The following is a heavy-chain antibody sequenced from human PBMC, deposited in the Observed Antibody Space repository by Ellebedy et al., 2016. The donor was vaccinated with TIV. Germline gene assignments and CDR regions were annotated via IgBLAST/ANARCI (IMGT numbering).Heavy chain of an antibody. CDR2: MFHSGST. CDR1: GYSIRGGYY. J-gene: IGHJ6*02. D-gene: IGHD3-22*01. Sequence: SETLSLXCTVSGYSIRGGYYWGWIRQPPGKGLGWMGSMFHSGSTYYNPSLKSRLTISVDTSKNQLSLRLNSVTAADTAVYYCARDRMYYYDSSGSYSYYGMDVWGQGTAVTVSS. V-gene: IGHV4-38-2*02. CDR3: ARDRMYYYDSSGSYSYYGMDV.